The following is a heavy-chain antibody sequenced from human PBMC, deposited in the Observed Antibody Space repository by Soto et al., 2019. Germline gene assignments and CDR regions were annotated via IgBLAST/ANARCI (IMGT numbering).Heavy chain of an antibody. V-gene: IGHV3-33*01. CDR1: GFTFSSYG. CDR3: ARDGLSFDY. Sequence: QVQLVESGGGVVQPGRSLRLSCAASGFTFSSYGMHWVRQAPGKGLEWVAVIWYDGSNKYYADSVKGRFTISRDNSKNTLYLQMNSLRAEDTGVYYCARDGLSFDYWGQGPLVTVSS. CDR2: IWYDGSNK. J-gene: IGHJ4*02.